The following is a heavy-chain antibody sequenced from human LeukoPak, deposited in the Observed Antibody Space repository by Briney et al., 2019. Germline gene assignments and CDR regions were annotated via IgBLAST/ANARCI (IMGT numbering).Heavy chain of an antibody. CDR1: GYTFTKYY. Sequence: ASVKVSFKASGYTFTKYYMHWVRQAPGQGLEWMGIINPSGGSRTYAEQFQGRVTMTRDTSTSTGYMELSSLRSEDTAVYYCARGSVMTSDDYYDMDVWGQGTTVTVSS. CDR2: INPSGGSR. CDR3: ARGSVMTSDDYYDMDV. V-gene: IGHV1-46*01. D-gene: IGHD2-21*02. J-gene: IGHJ6*02.